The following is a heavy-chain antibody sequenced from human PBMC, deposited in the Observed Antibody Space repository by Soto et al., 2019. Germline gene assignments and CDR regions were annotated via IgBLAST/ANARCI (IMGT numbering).Heavy chain of an antibody. CDR3: ARCSGYWFDP. J-gene: IGHJ5*02. CDR1: GVSISSGGYY. D-gene: IGHD3-10*02. CDR2: IYYSGST. Sequence: KASDPLSLTCTVSGVSISSGGYYWSRLRQHQGQGLESIGYIYYSGSTYYNPSLKSRVTISVDTSKNQFSLKLSSVTAADKAVYYCARCSGYWFDPWGQGTLVTVSS. V-gene: IGHV4-31*03.